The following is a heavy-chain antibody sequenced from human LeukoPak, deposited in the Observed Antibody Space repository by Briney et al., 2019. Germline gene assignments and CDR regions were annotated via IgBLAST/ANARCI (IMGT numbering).Heavy chain of an antibody. J-gene: IGHJ3*02. CDR3: ARMGDYYDSSGYRHDAFDI. D-gene: IGHD3-22*01. Sequence: NPSETLSLTCTVSGGSISYYYWNWIRQPPGKGLEWIGYIYASGSTNYNPSLKSRVTISLDTSKNQFSLKLSSVTAADTAVYYCARMGDYYDSSGYRHDAFDIWGLGTMVTVSS. CDR1: GGSISYYY. CDR2: IYASGST. V-gene: IGHV4-59*01.